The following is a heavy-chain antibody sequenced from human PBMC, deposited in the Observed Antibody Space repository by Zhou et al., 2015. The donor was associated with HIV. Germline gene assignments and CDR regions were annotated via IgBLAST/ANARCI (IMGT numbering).Heavy chain of an antibody. V-gene: IGHV1-69*01. CDR2: IIPIFGTA. CDR3: ARDRGITGTLSALYYYYGMDV. Sequence: QVQLVQSGAEVKKPGSSLRVSCKASGGTFSSYAISWVRQAPGQGLEWMGGIIPIFGTANYAQKFQGRVTITADESTSTAYMELSSLRSEDTAVYYCARDRGITGTLSALYYYYGMDVWGQGTTVTVSS. D-gene: IGHD1-7*01. CDR1: GGTFSSYA. J-gene: IGHJ6*02.